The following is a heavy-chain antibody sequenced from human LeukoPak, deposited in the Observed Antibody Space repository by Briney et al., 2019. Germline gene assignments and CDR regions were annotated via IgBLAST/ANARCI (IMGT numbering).Heavy chain of an antibody. D-gene: IGHD2-15*01. Sequence: GASVKVSCKASGGTFSSYAISWVRQAPGQGLEWMGGIIPIFGRTNYAQKFQGRVTITADESTSTAYMELSSLRSDDAAVYYCARGGCGSCYRPSDAFDIWGQGTMVTVSS. CDR2: IIPIFGRT. CDR3: ARGGCGSCYRPSDAFDI. V-gene: IGHV1-69*01. J-gene: IGHJ3*02. CDR1: GGTFSSYA.